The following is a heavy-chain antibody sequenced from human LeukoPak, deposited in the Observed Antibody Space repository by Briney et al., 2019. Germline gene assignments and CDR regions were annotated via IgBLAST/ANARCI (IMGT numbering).Heavy chain of an antibody. V-gene: IGHV1-69*04. CDR2: IIPILGIA. J-gene: IGHJ3*02. D-gene: IGHD6-19*01. CDR3: ARVVAVAGSGYDAFDI. CDR1: GGTFSSYA. Sequence: SVKVSCKASGGTFSSYAISWVRQAPGQGLEWMGRIIPILGIANYAQKFQGRVTITADKSTSTAYTELSSLRSEDTAVYYCARVVAVAGSGYDAFDIWGQGTMVTVSS.